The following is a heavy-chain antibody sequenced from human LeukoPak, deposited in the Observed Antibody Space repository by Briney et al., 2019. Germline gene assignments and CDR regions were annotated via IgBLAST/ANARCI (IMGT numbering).Heavy chain of an antibody. CDR3: ARGGYSYTWPPSYYYGMDV. D-gene: IGHD5-18*01. J-gene: IGHJ6*02. V-gene: IGHV3-7*05. Sequence: GSLRLSCAASGFTLRSYWMSWVRQAPGKGLEWVANLKEDGSEKYYVDSVKGRFTISRDNTKNSLYLQMNSLRADDTAVYYCARGGYSYTWPPSYYYGMDVWGQGTTVTASS. CDR1: GFTLRSYW. CDR2: LKEDGSEK.